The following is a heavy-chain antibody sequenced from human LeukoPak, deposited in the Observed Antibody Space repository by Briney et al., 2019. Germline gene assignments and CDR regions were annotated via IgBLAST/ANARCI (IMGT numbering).Heavy chain of an antibody. Sequence: SVKVSCKASGGTFSSYAISWVRQAPGQGLEWMGGIIPIFGTANYAQKFQGRVTITADESTSTAYMELSSLRSEDTAVYYCAISLPGYSSGWYPYYFDYWGQGTLVTVSS. CDR2: IIPIFGTA. D-gene: IGHD6-19*01. J-gene: IGHJ4*02. CDR1: GGTFSSYA. V-gene: IGHV1-69*13. CDR3: AISLPGYSSGWYPYYFDY.